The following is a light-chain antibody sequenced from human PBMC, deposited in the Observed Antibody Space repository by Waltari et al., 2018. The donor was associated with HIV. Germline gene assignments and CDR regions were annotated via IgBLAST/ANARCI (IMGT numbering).Light chain of an antibody. CDR2: GAS. Sequence: QMTQSPSFLSASVGDRVTITCRASRAIYSSLAWYQLKPGKAPRLLVSGASRLEPGVPSRFTGSGSETEYTLTISGLQPEDFATYYCQQYNSPPRSLGGGTRVHIK. J-gene: IGKJ4*01. CDR1: RAIYSS. V-gene: IGKV1-NL1*01. CDR3: QQYNSPPRS.